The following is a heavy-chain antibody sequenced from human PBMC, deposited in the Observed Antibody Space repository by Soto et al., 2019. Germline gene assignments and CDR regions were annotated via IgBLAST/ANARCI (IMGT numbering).Heavy chain of an antibody. CDR1: GGTFSSYT. D-gene: IGHD3-10*01. J-gene: IGHJ4*02. CDR3: ARDPQVSPLYGSGSPDIDY. CDR2: IIPILGIA. Sequence: SVKVSCKASGGTFSSYTISWVRQAPGQGLEWMGRIIPILGIANYAQKFQGRVTITADKSTSTAYMELSSLRSEDTAVYYCARDPQVSPLYGSGSPDIDYWGQGTLVTVSS. V-gene: IGHV1-69*04.